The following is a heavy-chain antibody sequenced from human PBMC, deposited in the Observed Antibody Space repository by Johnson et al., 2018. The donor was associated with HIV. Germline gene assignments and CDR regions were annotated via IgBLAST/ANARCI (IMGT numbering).Heavy chain of an antibody. CDR1: GFTFSSYA. V-gene: IGHV3-30*14. CDR2: ISYDGSNK. D-gene: IGHD5-18*01. CDR3: ARAYSYGAFDI. J-gene: IGHJ3*02. Sequence: QVLLVESGGGVVQPGRSLRLSCAASGFTFSSYAMHWVRQAPGKGLEWVAVISYDGSNKYYADSVKGRFTIPRDNSKNTLYLQMNSLRADDTSVYYCARAYSYGAFDIWGQGTRVTVSS.